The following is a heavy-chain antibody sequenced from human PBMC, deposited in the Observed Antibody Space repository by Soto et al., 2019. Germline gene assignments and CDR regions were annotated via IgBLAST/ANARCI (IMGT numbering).Heavy chain of an antibody. CDR2: ISWNSGSI. J-gene: IGHJ4*02. CDR1: GFTFDDYA. CDR3: EKDIDRSSWFDY. V-gene: IGHV3-9*01. Sequence: EVQLVESGGGLVQPGRSLRLSCAASGFTFDDYAMQWVRQAPGKGLEWVSGISWNSGSIGYADSVKGRFTISRDNAKNSLYLQMNSLRAEDTALYYCEKDIDRSSWFDYWGQGPLVTVSS. D-gene: IGHD6-13*01.